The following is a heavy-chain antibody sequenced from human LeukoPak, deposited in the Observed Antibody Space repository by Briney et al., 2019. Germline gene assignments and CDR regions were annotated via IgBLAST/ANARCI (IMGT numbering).Heavy chain of an antibody. CDR1: GFTFSSYA. J-gene: IGHJ6*03. Sequence: GGSLRLSCAASGFTFSSYAMHWVRQAPGKGLEWVAVISYDGSNKYYADSVKGRFTISRDNSKNTLYLQMNSLRAEDTAVYYCAREGRDGYNSVVYYYYYYYMDVWGKGTTVTISS. V-gene: IGHV3-30*04. CDR3: AREGRDGYNSVVYYYYYYYMDV. CDR2: ISYDGSNK. D-gene: IGHD5-24*01.